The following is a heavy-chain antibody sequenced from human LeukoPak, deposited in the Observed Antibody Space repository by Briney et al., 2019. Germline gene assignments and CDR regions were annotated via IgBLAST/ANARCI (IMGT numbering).Heavy chain of an antibody. CDR3: AKDDWTKANYYYAVDV. D-gene: IGHD2-21*01. CDR1: GFTFTNFG. V-gene: IGHV3-30*18. CDR2: ISHDGSNK. Sequence: GGSLRLSCAASGFTFTNFGMHWVRQAPGKGLEWVAVISHDGSNKYYGDSVKGRFTIFRDNSKNTLFLQMSSLRGEDTAVYYCAKDDWTKANYYYAVDVWGQGTTVTVSS. J-gene: IGHJ6*02.